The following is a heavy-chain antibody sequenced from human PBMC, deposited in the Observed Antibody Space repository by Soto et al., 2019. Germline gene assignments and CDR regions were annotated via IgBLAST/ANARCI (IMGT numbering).Heavy chain of an antibody. CDR1: GFTFSNYA. CDR2: VSASGTGA. Sequence: GGSLRLSCAPSGFTFSNYAMTWVRQAPGKGLEWVSGVSASGTGAYYTDSVKGRFTISRDNSKNTLFLQMDSLRPEDTAVYYCAREESDDYSKYYWGQGTLVTVSS. D-gene: IGHD4-4*01. V-gene: IGHV3-23*01. CDR3: AREESDDYSKYY. J-gene: IGHJ4*02.